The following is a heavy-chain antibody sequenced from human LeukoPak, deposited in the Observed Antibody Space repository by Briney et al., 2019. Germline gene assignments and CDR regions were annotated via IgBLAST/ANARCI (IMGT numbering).Heavy chain of an antibody. D-gene: IGHD3-16*02. CDR2: INHSGST. Sequence: SETLSLTCAVYGGSFSGYYWSWIRQPPGKGLEWIGEINHSGSTNYNPSLKSRVTISVDTSKNQFSLQLSSVTAADTAVYYCARDPFYDYVWGSYRYSDYWGQGTLVTVSS. CDR1: GGSFSGYY. V-gene: IGHV4-34*01. J-gene: IGHJ4*02. CDR3: ARDPFYDYVWGSYRYSDY.